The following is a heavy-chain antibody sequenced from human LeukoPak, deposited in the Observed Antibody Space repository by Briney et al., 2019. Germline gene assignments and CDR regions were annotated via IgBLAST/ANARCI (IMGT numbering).Heavy chain of an antibody. V-gene: IGHV4-59*08. CDR2: FFYSGTS. D-gene: IGHD4-17*01. CDR1: DGSISDWY. Sequence: SETLSLTCTVTDGSISDWYWSWIRQSPGKGLEWIAFFFYSGTSRYNPSLKGRVTVSGDTSKNKLSLKVTSVTAADTAVYYCARHYYGDVYYFDFCGQGTLVTVSS. J-gene: IGHJ4*02. CDR3: ARHYYGDVYYFDF.